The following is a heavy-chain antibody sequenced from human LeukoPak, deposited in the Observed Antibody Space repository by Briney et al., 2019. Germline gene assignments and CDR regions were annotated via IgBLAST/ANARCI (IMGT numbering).Heavy chain of an antibody. CDR1: GFTFSNYG. J-gene: IGHJ4*02. Sequence: GGSLRLSCAASGFTFSNYGMHWVRQAPGKGLEWVAVISYDGSNKYYVDSVKGRFTISRDNSKNTLYLQMNSLRAEDTAVYYCAKLVISGSHSWDYWGQGTLVTVSS. V-gene: IGHV3-30*18. CDR2: ISYDGSNK. D-gene: IGHD1-26*01. CDR3: AKLVISGSHSWDY.